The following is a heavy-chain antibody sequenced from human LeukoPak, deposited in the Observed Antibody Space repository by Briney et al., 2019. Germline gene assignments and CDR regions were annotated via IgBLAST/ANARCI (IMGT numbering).Heavy chain of an antibody. CDR2: IYYSGST. CDR1: GGSISSYY. V-gene: IGHV4-59*01. J-gene: IGHJ5*02. D-gene: IGHD2-15*01. CDR3: ARVLVAADTADNWFDP. Sequence: SETLSLTCTVSGGSISSYYWSWIRQPPGKGLEWIGYIYYSGSTNYNPSLKSRVTISVDTSKNQFSLRLSSVTAADTVVYYCARVLVAADTADNWFDPWGQGTLVTVSS.